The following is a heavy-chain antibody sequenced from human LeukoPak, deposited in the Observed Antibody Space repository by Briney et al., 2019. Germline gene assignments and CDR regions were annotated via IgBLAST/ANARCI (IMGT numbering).Heavy chain of an antibody. Sequence: TGGSRRLSCAASGFTFSSYWMSWVRQAPGKGLEWVANIKRDGSEKYYVDSVKGRFTISRDNAENSLYLQMNSLRAEDTAVYYCARARDYGSGKANAFDIWGQGTMVTVSS. CDR3: ARARDYGSGKANAFDI. D-gene: IGHD3-10*01. CDR2: IKRDGSEK. J-gene: IGHJ3*02. V-gene: IGHV3-7*05. CDR1: GFTFSSYW.